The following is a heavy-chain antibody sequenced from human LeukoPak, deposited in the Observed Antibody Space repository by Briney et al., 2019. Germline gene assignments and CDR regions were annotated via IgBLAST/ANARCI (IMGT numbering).Heavy chain of an antibody. D-gene: IGHD1-26*01. J-gene: IGHJ4*02. CDR3: ATAPRGSSYFDY. CDR2: FDPEDGET. V-gene: IGHV1-24*01. Sequence: ASVKFSCKVSGYTLTELSMHWVRQAPGKGLEWMGGFDPEDGETIYAQKFQGRVTMTEDTSTDTAYMELSSLRSEDTAVYYCATAPRGSSYFDYWGQGTLVTVSS. CDR1: GYTLTELS.